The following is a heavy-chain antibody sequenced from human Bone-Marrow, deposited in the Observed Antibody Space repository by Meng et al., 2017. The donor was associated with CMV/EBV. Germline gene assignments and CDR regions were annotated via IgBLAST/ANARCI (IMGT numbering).Heavy chain of an antibody. Sequence: GESLKISCVVSGLTFSSYWMSWVRQAPGKGLEWVANIKQDGSEKNYVDSVKGRFIISRDNAKNSLYLQMNSLRAEDTAVYYCAKDPQGGTTWFDPWGQGTLVTVSS. V-gene: IGHV3-7*01. CDR2: IKQDGSEK. D-gene: IGHD1-7*01. J-gene: IGHJ5*02. CDR3: AKDPQGGTTWFDP. CDR1: GLTFSSYW.